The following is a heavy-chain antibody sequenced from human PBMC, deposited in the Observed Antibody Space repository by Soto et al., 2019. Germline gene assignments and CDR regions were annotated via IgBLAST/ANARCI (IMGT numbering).Heavy chain of an antibody. CDR1: GGSFSGYY. Sequence: QVQLQQWGAGLLKPSETLSLTCAVYGGSFSGYYWSWIRQPPGKGLEWIGEINHSGSTNYNPSLKSRVTISVDTSKNQFSPKLSSVTAADTDVYYCARGRGRNYYYYGMDVWGQGTTVTVSS. J-gene: IGHJ6*02. CDR3: ARGRGRNYYYYGMDV. V-gene: IGHV4-34*01. CDR2: INHSGST.